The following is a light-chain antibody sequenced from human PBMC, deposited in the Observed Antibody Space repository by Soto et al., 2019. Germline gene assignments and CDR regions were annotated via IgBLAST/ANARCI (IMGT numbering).Light chain of an antibody. Sequence: QSALTQPASVSGSPGQSITISCTGTSSDVGGYSYVSWYQQHPVKAPKLMIYDVNNRPSGVSNRFSGSKSGNTASLTISGLQAEDEADYYCSSYTYSSTLYVFGTGTKLTVL. J-gene: IGLJ1*01. CDR2: DVN. CDR1: SSDVGGYSY. CDR3: SSYTYSSTLYV. V-gene: IGLV2-14*01.